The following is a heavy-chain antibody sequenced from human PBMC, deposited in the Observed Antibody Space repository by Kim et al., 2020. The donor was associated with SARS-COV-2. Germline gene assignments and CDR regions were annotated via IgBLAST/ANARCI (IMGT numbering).Heavy chain of an antibody. CDR3: ARGMGSGSYYMFLHYYYGMDV. J-gene: IGHJ6*02. D-gene: IGHD3-10*01. Sequence: ASVKVSCKASGYTFTSYDINWVRQATGQGLEWMGWMNPNSGNTGYAQKFQGRVTMTRNTSISTAYMELSSLRSEDTAVYYCARGMGSGSYYMFLHYYYGMDVWGQGTTVTVSS. CDR2: MNPNSGNT. V-gene: IGHV1-8*01. CDR1: GYTFTSYD.